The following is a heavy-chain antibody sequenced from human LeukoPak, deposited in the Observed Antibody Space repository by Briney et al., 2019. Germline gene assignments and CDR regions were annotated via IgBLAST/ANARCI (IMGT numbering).Heavy chain of an antibody. CDR2: INPNSGGT. J-gene: IGHJ4*02. D-gene: IGHD3-22*01. CDR3: ARAHDSGGHNADY. Sequence: ASVKVSCKASGYTFTGYYMRWVRQAPGQGLEWMGWINPNSGGTNFAQKFQGRVTMTRDTSISTAYMELSRLRSDDTAVYYCARAHDSGGHNADYWGQGTLVTVSS. CDR1: GYTFTGYY. V-gene: IGHV1-2*02.